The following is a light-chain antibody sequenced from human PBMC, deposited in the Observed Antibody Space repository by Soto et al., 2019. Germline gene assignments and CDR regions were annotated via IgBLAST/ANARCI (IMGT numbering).Light chain of an antibody. CDR3: QQYNSYPWT. CDR1: QSITSW. V-gene: IGKV1-5*03. Sequence: DIQLTQSPSTLSASVGDRVPITCRASQSITSWLAWYQQKPGKAPKLLIHKASSLESGVPSRFSGSGSGTEFTLTISSLQPDDFATYYCQQYNSYPWTFGQGHKVDIK. J-gene: IGKJ1*01. CDR2: KAS.